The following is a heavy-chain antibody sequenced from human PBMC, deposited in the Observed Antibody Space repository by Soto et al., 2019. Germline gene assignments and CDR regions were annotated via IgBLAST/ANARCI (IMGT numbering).Heavy chain of an antibody. CDR1: GGSISSSSYY. CDR3: ARQQPQWYFDL. CDR2: IYYSGST. Sequence: QLQLQASGPGLVKPSETLSLTCTVSGGSISSSSYYWGWIRQPPGKGLEWIGSIYYSGSTYYNPSLKSRVTISVDTSKNQFSLKLSSVTAADTAVYYCARQQPQWYFDLWGRGTLVTVSS. V-gene: IGHV4-39*01. J-gene: IGHJ2*01. D-gene: IGHD6-13*01.